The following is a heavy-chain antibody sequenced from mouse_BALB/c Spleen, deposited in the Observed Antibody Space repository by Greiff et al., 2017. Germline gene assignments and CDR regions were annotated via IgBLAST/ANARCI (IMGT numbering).Heavy chain of an antibody. Sequence: EVMLVESGGGLVQPGGSLKLSCAASGFTFSDYYMYWVRQTPEKRLEWVATISDGGSYTYYPDSVKGRFTISRDNAKNNLYLQMSSLKSEDTAMYYCARMDDYDRGAMDYWGQGTSVTVSS. D-gene: IGHD2-4*01. CDR3: ARMDDYDRGAMDY. CDR2: ISDGGSYT. J-gene: IGHJ4*01. V-gene: IGHV5-4*02. CDR1: GFTFSDYY.